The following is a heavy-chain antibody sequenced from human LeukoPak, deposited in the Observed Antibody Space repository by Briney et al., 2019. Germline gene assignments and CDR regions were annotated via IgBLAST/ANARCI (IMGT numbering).Heavy chain of an antibody. CDR1: GFTFSSYA. CDR2: ISGSGGST. J-gene: IGHJ4*02. Sequence: GGSLKLSGAASGFTFSSYAMSWVRKAPGKGLESVSTISGSGGSTYYADSVEGRFTISRDNSKNMLFLQMNSLRAEDTAVYYCAKGYGGSWYFDYWGQGTLVTVSS. D-gene: IGHD6-13*01. CDR3: AKGYGGSWYFDY. V-gene: IGHV3-23*01.